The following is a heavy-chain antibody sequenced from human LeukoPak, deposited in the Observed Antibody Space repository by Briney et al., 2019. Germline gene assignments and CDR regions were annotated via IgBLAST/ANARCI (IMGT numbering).Heavy chain of an antibody. V-gene: IGHV3-21*01. J-gene: IGHJ4*02. CDR1: GFTFRSVS. Sequence: GGSLRLSCAASGFTFRSVSMNWVRQAPGEGLEWGSSISSSSSYIYYAHSVKGRFTISRDNAKNSLYLQMNSLRAEDTAVYYCARDVYSSGWYSSYYFDYWGQGTLVTVSS. D-gene: IGHD6-19*01. CDR2: ISSSSSYI. CDR3: ARDVYSSGWYSSYYFDY.